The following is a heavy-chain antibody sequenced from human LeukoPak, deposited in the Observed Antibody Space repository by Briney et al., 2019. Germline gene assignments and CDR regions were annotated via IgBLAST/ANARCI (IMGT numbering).Heavy chain of an antibody. CDR1: GGSIRSYY. J-gene: IGHJ4*02. D-gene: IGHD6-19*01. V-gene: IGHV4-59*01. Sequence: PSETQSLTCTVSGGSIRSYYWSWIRQPPGKGLEWIGYIYYSGSTNYNPSLKSRVTISVDTSRNQFSLNVSSVTAADTAVYCCARVLPYSSGWGVDHWGQGTLVTVSS. CDR2: IYYSGST. CDR3: ARVLPYSSGWGVDH.